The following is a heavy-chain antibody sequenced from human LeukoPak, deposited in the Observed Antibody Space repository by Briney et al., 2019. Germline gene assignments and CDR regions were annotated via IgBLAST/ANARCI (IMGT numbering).Heavy chain of an antibody. CDR3: ARDRSLVNAFDI. D-gene: IGHD1-14*01. V-gene: IGHV4-30-2*01. Sequence: PSETLSLTCTVSGGSISGGGYYWSWIRQPPGKGLEWIEYIYHSGSTYYNPSLKSRVTISVDRSKNQFSLKLSSVTAADTAVYYCARDRSLVNAFDIWGQGTMVTVSS. J-gene: IGHJ3*02. CDR1: GGSISGGGYY. CDR2: IYHSGST.